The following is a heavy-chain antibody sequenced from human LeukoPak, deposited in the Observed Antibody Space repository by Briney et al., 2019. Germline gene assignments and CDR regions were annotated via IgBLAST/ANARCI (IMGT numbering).Heavy chain of an antibody. CDR2: MNPNSGNT. V-gene: IGHV1-8*01. J-gene: IGHJ6*03. CDR1: GYTFTSYD. D-gene: IGHD1-26*01. Sequence: GASVKVSCKASGYTFTSYDINWVRQATGQGLEWMGWMNPNSGNTGYAQKFQGRVTMTRNTSISTAYMELSSLRSEDTAVYYCARGWELRVYYYTDVWGKGTTVTVSS. CDR3: ARGWELRVYYYTDV.